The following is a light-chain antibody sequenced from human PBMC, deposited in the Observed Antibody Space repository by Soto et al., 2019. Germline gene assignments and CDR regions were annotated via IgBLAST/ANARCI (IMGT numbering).Light chain of an antibody. CDR2: DAS. CDR3: QQYNSYSSPT. Sequence: DLQMTQSPSTLSASVGDRVTITCRASQSISSWLAWYQQKPGKAPKLLIYDASSLESGVPSRFSGSGSGTEFTLTISSLQPDDFATYYCQQYNSYSSPTFGQGTKVEIK. CDR1: QSISSW. J-gene: IGKJ1*01. V-gene: IGKV1-5*01.